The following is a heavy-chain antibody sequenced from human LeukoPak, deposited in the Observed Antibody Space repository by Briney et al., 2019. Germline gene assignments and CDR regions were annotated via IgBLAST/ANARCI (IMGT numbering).Heavy chain of an antibody. D-gene: IGHD3-22*01. V-gene: IGHV4-39*07. CDR3: ARGGSVTMIVG. J-gene: IGHJ4*02. Sequence: SETLSLTRTVSGGSISSSSYYWGWIRQPPGKGLEWIGSIYYSGSTYYNPSLKSRVTISVDTSKNQFSLKLSSVTAADTAVYYCARGGSVTMIVGWGQGTLVTVSS. CDR1: GGSISSSSYY. CDR2: IYYSGST.